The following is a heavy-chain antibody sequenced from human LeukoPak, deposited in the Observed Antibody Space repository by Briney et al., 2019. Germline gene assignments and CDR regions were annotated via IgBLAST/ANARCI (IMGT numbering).Heavy chain of an antibody. CDR2: ISAYNGNT. J-gene: IGHJ6*03. CDR1: GYTFTSYG. CDR3: AREYYDSSGYPYYYYYYYMDV. D-gene: IGHD3-22*01. V-gene: IGHV1-18*01. Sequence: GASVKVSCKASGYTFTSYGISWVRQAPGQGLEWMGWISAYNGNTNYAQKLQGRVTMTTDTSTSTAYMELRSLRSDDTAVYYCAREYYDSSGYPYYYYYYYMDVWGKGTTVTVSS.